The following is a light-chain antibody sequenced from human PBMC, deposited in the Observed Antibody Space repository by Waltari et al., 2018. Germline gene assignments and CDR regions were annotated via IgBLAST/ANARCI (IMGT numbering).Light chain of an antibody. Sequence: QSVLTQPPSASGTPGQRVTMSSSGSNPNLGNYAVQLYQQLPGTAPKLLIYSNNQRPSGVPDRFSGSKSGTSASLVISGLQSDDEADYHCATWDDSLNGVVFGGGTRLTVL. CDR1: NPNLGNYA. J-gene: IGLJ2*01. CDR2: SNN. CDR3: ATWDDSLNGVV. V-gene: IGLV1-44*01.